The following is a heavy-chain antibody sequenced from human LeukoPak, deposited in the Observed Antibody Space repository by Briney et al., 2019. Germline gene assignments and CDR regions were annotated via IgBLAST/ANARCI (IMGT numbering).Heavy chain of an antibody. CDR2: ISSSGSTI. CDR1: GFTFSDNY. CDR3: ARARGGSSCMNY. J-gene: IGHJ4*02. Sequence: PGGSLRVSCAASGFTFSDNYMSWIRQAPGKGLERVSYISSSGSTIYYADSVKGRFTISRDNAKNSLYLQMNSLRAEDTAVYYCARARGGSSCMNYRGQGTLVTVSS. V-gene: IGHV3-11*01. D-gene: IGHD6-6*01.